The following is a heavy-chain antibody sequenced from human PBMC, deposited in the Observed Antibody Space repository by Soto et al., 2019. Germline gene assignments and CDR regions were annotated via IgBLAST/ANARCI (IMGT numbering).Heavy chain of an antibody. CDR2: IYYSGST. Sequence: QVQLQESGPGLVKPSETLSLTCTVSVSGGSVSTGVHYWSWIRQPPGKGLEWIGYIYYSGSTNYNPSIKSRVTISVDTSKNQFSLKLNSVTAEEQDVYYCARGYYSSWYWFDRWGRGTLVTVSS. D-gene: IGHD6-13*01. V-gene: IGHV4-61*08. CDR3: ARGYYSSWYWFDR. CDR1: GGSVSTGVHY. J-gene: IGHJ2*01.